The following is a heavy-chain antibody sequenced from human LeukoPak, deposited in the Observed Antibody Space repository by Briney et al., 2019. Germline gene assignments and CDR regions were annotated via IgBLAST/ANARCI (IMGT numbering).Heavy chain of an antibody. CDR3: AKDLGGYMDV. CDR1: GFTFSSYS. Sequence: PGGSLRLTCAASGFTFSSYSMNWVRQAPGKGLEWVAVISYDGSNKYYADSVKGRFTISRDNSKNTLYLQMNSLRAEDTAVYYCAKDLGGYMDVWGKGTTVTVSS. J-gene: IGHJ6*03. V-gene: IGHV3-30*18. CDR2: ISYDGSNK. D-gene: IGHD1-26*01.